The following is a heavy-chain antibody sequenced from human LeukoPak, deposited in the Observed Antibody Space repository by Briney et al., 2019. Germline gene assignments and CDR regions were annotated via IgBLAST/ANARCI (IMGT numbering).Heavy chain of an antibody. Sequence: GESLRLSCAASGFTFSKYWMLWVRQAPGKGLESVSRINTDGTVTTYADSVKGRFTVSRDNADNTMFLQMNSVRDEDTAVYYCATKQWLAPPPDSWGQGTPVTVSS. CDR1: GFTFSKYW. D-gene: IGHD6-19*01. J-gene: IGHJ4*02. V-gene: IGHV3-74*01. CDR3: ATKQWLAPPPDS. CDR2: INTDGTVT.